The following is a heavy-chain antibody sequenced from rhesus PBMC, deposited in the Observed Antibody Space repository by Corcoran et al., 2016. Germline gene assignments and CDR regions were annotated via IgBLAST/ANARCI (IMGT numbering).Heavy chain of an antibody. CDR1: GYTFTSYT. Sequence: QVQLVQSGAEVKKPGASMKLSCKASGYTFTSYTINWVRQAPGQGLEWMGWINPDECYTGYIQKIQGRGTMTRDTATGTVYMELSGLRSEDTALYDCVRVRGYVFDYWGQGVRVTVSS. V-gene: IGHV1-200*01. CDR3: VRVRGYVFDY. J-gene: IGHJ4*01. D-gene: IGHD5-24*01. CDR2: INPDECYT.